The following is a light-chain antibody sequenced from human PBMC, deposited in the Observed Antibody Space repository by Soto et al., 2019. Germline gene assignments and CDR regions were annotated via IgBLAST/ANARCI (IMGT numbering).Light chain of an antibody. Sequence: DIQMTQSPSTLSASVGDSVTITRRASQSISVWLAWYQQKPGKAPKLLIYKASSLESGVPSRLSGSGSGTEFTLTISSLQPDDFATYYCQQYNSYSWTFGQGTKVEIK. CDR1: QSISVW. J-gene: IGKJ1*01. CDR3: QQYNSYSWT. CDR2: KAS. V-gene: IGKV1-5*03.